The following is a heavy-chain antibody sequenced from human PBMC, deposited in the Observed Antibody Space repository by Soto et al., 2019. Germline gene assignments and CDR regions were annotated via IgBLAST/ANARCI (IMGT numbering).Heavy chain of an antibody. CDR2: ISGSGGST. J-gene: IGHJ6*02. Sequence: GSLRLSCAASGFTFSSYAIIFFRHSPFKGLEWVSAISGSGGSTYYADSVKGRFTISRDNSKNTLYLQMNSLRAEDTAVYYCAKLEQLAPYYYYGMDVWGQGTTVTVSS. CDR1: GFTFSSYA. CDR3: AKLEQLAPYYYYGMDV. V-gene: IGHV3-23*01. D-gene: IGHD6-6*01.